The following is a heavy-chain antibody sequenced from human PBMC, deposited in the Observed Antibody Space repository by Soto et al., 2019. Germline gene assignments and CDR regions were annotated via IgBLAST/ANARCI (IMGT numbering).Heavy chain of an antibody. CDR2: IYYSGST. CDR3: ARYHPHFDY. Sequence: SETLSLTCTVSGGSISSSSYYWGWIRQPPGKGLEWIGSIYYSGSTYYNPSLKSPVTISEDTSKNHFSLKLSSATAADTAVYYCARYHPHFDYWGQGTLVTVSS. J-gene: IGHJ4*02. D-gene: IGHD2-2*01. V-gene: IGHV4-39*01. CDR1: GGSISSSSYY.